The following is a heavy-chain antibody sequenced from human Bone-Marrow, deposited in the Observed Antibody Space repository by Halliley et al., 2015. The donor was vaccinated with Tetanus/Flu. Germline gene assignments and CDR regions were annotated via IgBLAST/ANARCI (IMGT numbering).Heavy chain of an antibody. CDR2: INTSSGRT. CDR1: GYTFTDHY. Sequence: QLVQSGAEVKRPGASVKVSCKASGYTFTDHYLHWVRQAPGQGLEWMGWINTSSGRTEYGQKFQGRVTMTRDRSTSTAYMELNSGRSDDAARYYCGRVMGVIVMVCARKGGPGLRLWGQGTGVTFSS. V-gene: IGHV1-2*02. CDR3: GRVMGVIVMVCARKGGPGLRL. D-gene: IGHD2-15*01. J-gene: IGHJ1*01.